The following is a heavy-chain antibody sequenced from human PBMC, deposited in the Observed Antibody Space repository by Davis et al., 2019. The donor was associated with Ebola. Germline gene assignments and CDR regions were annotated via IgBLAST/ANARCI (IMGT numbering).Heavy chain of an antibody. CDR1: GFTFSQYG. D-gene: IGHD3-16*01. V-gene: IGHV3-23*01. Sequence: PGGSLRFSCAASGFTFSQYGMTWVRRAPGKGLEWVAGIVNSGVTKYHAHSGRGRFTISRDNSKNTLYLQMNSLRAEDTAVYYCAKDLAPTYYSDSYAYSYISAWGRGTLVTVSS. CDR2: IVNSGVTK. J-gene: IGHJ5*02. CDR3: AKDLAPTYYSDSYAYSYISA.